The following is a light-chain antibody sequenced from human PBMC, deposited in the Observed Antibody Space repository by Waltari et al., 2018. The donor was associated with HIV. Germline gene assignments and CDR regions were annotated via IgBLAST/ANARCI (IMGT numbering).Light chain of an antibody. J-gene: IGKJ2*02. CDR2: DAS. Sequence: EILLTQSPATLSLSPGERATLSCRASQSIGNYLAWYQHQPGRAPRLLIYDASKRATGIPARFSGSGSGTDFTLTISSLEPEDFAIYYCLQRTNWPPRGTFGLGTKLEI. CDR3: LQRTNWPPRGT. CDR1: QSIGNY. V-gene: IGKV3-11*01.